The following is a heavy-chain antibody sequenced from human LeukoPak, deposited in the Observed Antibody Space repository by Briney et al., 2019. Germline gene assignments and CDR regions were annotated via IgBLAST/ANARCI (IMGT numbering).Heavy chain of an antibody. J-gene: IGHJ4*02. CDR2: IQQHGSET. CDR1: GFTFSNYW. CDR3: AKDIRGFGELSSPDY. V-gene: IGHV3-7*03. Sequence: GGSLRLSCEGSGFTFSNYWMSWVRQAPGKGLEWVANIQQHGSETYYGDSVKGRFTISRDNAKNSLHLQMNSLRAEDTALYYCAKDIRGFGELSSPDYWGQGTLVTVSS. D-gene: IGHD3-10*01.